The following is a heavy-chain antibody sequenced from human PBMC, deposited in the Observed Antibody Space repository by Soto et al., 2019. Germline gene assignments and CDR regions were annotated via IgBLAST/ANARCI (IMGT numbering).Heavy chain of an antibody. CDR1: GYSFTTYW. V-gene: IGHV5-10-1*01. J-gene: IGHJ6*02. CDR3: VTYCSGGSCYLDYYYYGMDV. Sequence: GESLKISCQGSGYSFTTYWISWVRQMPGKGLEWMGRIDPSDSYTNFSPSFEGHVSISVDKSISTVYLQWSSLKASDTAMYYCVTYCSGGSCYLDYYYYGMDVWGQGTMVTVSS. D-gene: IGHD2-15*01. CDR2: IDPSDSYT.